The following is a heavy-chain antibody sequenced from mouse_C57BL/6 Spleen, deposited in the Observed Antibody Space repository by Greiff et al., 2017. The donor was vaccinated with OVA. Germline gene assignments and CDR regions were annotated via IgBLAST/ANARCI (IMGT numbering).Heavy chain of an antibody. CDR3: ARDALPHYYGSSSFDY. J-gene: IGHJ2*01. CDR1: GFTFSDFY. Sequence: EVQRVESGGGLVQSGRSLRLSCATSGFTFSDFYMEWVRQAPGKGLEWIAASRNKANDYTTEYSASVKGRFIVSRDTSQSILYLQMNALRAEDTAIYYCARDALPHYYGSSSFDYWGQGTTLTVSS. CDR2: SRNKANDYTT. V-gene: IGHV7-1*01. D-gene: IGHD1-1*01.